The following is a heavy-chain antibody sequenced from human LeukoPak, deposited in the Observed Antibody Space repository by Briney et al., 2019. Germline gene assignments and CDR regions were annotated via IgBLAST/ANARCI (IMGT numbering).Heavy chain of an antibody. V-gene: IGHV3-74*01. D-gene: IGHD1-26*01. Sequence: GGSLRLSCAASGFTYCNYLMHWVRQAPGKGLVWVSRISPDGRSTNYADFVKGRFTVSRDNAMNTVYLQMNSLRTEDTAVYYCVRGASGGHYVIDYWGQGTLVTVSS. CDR2: ISPDGRST. CDR3: VRGASGGHYVIDY. CDR1: GFTYCNYL. J-gene: IGHJ4*02.